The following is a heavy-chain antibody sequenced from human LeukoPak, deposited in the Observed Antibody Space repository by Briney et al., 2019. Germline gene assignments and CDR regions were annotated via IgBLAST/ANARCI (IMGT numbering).Heavy chain of an antibody. CDR1: GGSISSYY. Sequence: SETLSLTCSVSGGSISSYYWSWIRQPPGKGLEWIGYIYYSGSTYYNPSLKSRVTISVDTSKNQFSLKLSSVTAADTAVYYCAASTEIAIYGDSTWSFGYWGQGTLVTASS. J-gene: IGHJ4*02. D-gene: IGHD4-17*01. V-gene: IGHV4-59*06. CDR3: AASTEIAIYGDSTWSFGY. CDR2: IYYSGST.